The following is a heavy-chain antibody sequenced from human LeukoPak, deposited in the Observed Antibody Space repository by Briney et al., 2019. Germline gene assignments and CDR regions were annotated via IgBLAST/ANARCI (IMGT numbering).Heavy chain of an antibody. V-gene: IGHV5-51*01. CDR1: GYSFTSYW. CDR3: ARTRSRGATTHGAFDI. CDR2: IYPGDSDT. Sequence: GESLKISCKGSGYSFTSYWIGWVRQMPGKGLEWMGIIYPGDSDTRYSPSFQGQVTISADKSISTAYLQWSSLKASDTAMYYCARTRSRGATTHGAFDIWGQGTMVTVSS. D-gene: IGHD1-26*01. J-gene: IGHJ3*02.